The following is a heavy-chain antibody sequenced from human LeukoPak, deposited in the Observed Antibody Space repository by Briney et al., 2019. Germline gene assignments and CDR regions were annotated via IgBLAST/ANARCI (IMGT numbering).Heavy chain of an antibody. CDR2: ISGSGGST. V-gene: IGHV3-23*01. D-gene: IGHD4-17*01. J-gene: IGHJ3*02. CDR1: GFTFSSYA. Sequence: GGSLRLSCAASGFTFSSYAMSWVRQAPGKGLEWVSAISGSGGSTYYADSVKGRFTISRDNAKNPLYLQLNSLRAEDTAVYYCARRSGDDALDIWGQGTMVTVSS. CDR3: ARRSGDDALDI.